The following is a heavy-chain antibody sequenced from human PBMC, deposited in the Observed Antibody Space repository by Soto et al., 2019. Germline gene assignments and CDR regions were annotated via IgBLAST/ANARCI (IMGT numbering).Heavy chain of an antibody. CDR2: IYTSGST. Sequence: SETLSLSCTVSGASISSLYWSWIRQPAGKRLEWIGRIYTSGSTNYNPSLKSRITMSADTSRNQFSLKLNSVTAADTAVYYCARGGQDFWSGPFDYWGQGALVTVSS. D-gene: IGHD3-3*01. CDR1: GASISSLY. J-gene: IGHJ4*02. CDR3: ARGGQDFWSGPFDY. V-gene: IGHV4-4*07.